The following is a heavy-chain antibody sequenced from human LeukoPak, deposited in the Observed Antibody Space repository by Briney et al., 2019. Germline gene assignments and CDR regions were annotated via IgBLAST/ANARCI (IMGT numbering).Heavy chain of an antibody. CDR2: IYPGDSDT. CDR3: ARGRSSGRFDSFDI. Sequence: GESLQISCKGSGYIFTNYWIGWVRQLPGKGLEWMGIIYPGDSDTRYSPSFQGQVTISADKSISTAYLQWSSLKASDTAMYYCARGRSSGRFDSFDIWGQGTMVTVSS. J-gene: IGHJ3*02. V-gene: IGHV5-51*01. CDR1: GYIFTNYW. D-gene: IGHD3-22*01.